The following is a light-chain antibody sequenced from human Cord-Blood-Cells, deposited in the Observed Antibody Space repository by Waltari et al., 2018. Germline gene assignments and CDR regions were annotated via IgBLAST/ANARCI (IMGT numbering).Light chain of an antibody. V-gene: IGLV2-23*01. CDR2: EGS. CDR3: CSYAGSSTFHYV. J-gene: IGLJ1*01. CDR1: SSDVGSYNL. Sequence: QSALTQPASVSGSHGQSITISCTGTSSDVGSYNLVSWYQQHPGKAPKLMIYEGSKRPSGVSNRFSGSKSGNTASLTISGLQAEDEADYYCCSYAGSSTFHYVFGTGTKVTVL.